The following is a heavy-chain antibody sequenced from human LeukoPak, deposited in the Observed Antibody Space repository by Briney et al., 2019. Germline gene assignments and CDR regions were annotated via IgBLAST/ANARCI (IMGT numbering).Heavy chain of an antibody. CDR2: IKQDGGEK. CDR1: GFTFSNYW. D-gene: IGHD5-24*01. J-gene: IGHJ5*02. CDR3: ARASDPWLQLT. Sequence: GSLRLSCAASGFTFSNYWMIWVRQAPGKGLGWVGNIKQDGGEKRYADSVRGRFSISRDNAQTSLYLQMNSLRAEDTAVYYCARASDPWLQLTWGQGTLVTVSS. V-gene: IGHV3-7*05.